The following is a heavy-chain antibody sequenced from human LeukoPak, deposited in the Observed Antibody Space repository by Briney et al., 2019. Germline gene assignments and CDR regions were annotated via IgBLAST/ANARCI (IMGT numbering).Heavy chain of an antibody. CDR3: TRDQTPYY. CDR1: GFTFSSYA. CDR2: ISGSGGST. J-gene: IGHJ4*02. Sequence: PGGSLRLSCEASGFTFSSYAMSWVRQAPGKGLEWVSAISGSGGSTYYADSVKGRFTISRGNSKNTLYLQMNSLKTEDTAVYYCTRDQTPYYWGQGTLVTVSS. V-gene: IGHV3-23*01.